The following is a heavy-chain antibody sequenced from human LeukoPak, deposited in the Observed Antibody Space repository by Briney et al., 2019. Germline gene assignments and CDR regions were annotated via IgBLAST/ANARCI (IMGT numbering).Heavy chain of an antibody. V-gene: IGHV4-30-4*01. Sequence: SETLSLTCTVSGGSISSGDYYWSWIRQPPGKGLERIGYIYYSGSTYYNPSLKSRVTISVDTSKNQFSLKLSSVTAADTAVYCCARVAGIAAADYWGQGTLVTVSS. CDR2: IYYSGST. CDR1: GGSISSGDYY. D-gene: IGHD6-13*01. J-gene: IGHJ4*02. CDR3: ARVAGIAAADY.